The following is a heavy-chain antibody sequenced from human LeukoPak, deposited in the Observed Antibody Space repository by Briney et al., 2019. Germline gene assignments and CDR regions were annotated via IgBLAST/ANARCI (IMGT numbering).Heavy chain of an antibody. V-gene: IGHV4-34*01. CDR1: GGSFSGYY. J-gene: IGHJ4*02. CDR2: INRSGST. D-gene: IGHD6-19*01. Sequence: SETLSLTCAVYGGSFSGYYWSWIRQPPGKGLEWIGEINRSGSTNYNPSLKSRVTISVDTSKNQFSLKLSSVTAADTAVYYCARSSIAVAGHFDYWGQGTLVTVSS. CDR3: ARSSIAVAGHFDY.